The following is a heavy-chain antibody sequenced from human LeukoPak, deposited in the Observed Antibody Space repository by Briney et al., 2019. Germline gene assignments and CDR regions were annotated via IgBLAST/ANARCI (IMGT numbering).Heavy chain of an antibody. Sequence: ASVKVSCKASGYTFTGYYVHWVRQAPGQGLEWMGWINPNTGGTNYAQKFQGRVTMTKDTSTNAAYMELNKLTSDDTAVYYCGRGNKSFDPWGQGTLVTVSS. V-gene: IGHV1-2*02. CDR1: GYTFTGYY. CDR2: INPNTGGT. CDR3: GRGNKSFDP. J-gene: IGHJ5*02.